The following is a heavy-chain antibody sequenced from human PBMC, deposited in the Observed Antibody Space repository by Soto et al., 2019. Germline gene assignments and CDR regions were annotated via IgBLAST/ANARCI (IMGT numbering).Heavy chain of an antibody. CDR1: EYSFTNHY. CDR2: IYPDDSDT. J-gene: IGHJ4*02. D-gene: IGHD3-22*01. CDR3: ARPRLSGYVVDY. Sequence: PGESLKICCKASEYSFTNHYIGWVRQMPGKGLEWMGIIYPDDSDTKYSPSFQGQVTISADKSISTAYLQWSSLKASDTAMYYCARPRLSGYVVDYRGQGTLVTVSS. V-gene: IGHV5-51*01.